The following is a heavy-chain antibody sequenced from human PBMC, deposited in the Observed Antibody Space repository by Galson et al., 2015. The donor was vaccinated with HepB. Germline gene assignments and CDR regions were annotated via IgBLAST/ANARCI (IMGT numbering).Heavy chain of an antibody. J-gene: IGHJ4*02. Sequence: SVKVSCKASGYTFTSYPMHWVRQAPGQRLEWMGWINAGNGNTKYSQKFQGRVTITRDTSASTAYMELSSLKSEDTAVYYCAKSVAGTTPFDYWGQGTLVTVSS. CDR2: INAGNGNT. D-gene: IGHD6-19*01. CDR3: AKSVAGTTPFDY. V-gene: IGHV1-3*01. CDR1: GYTFTSYP.